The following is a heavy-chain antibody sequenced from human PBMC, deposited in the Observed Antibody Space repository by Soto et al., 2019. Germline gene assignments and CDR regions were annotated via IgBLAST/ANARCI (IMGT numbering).Heavy chain of an antibody. J-gene: IGHJ4*02. V-gene: IGHV3-11*06. CDR1: GFSFGDYY. CDR3: ARHDAAALGYFDY. D-gene: IGHD2-15*01. Sequence: GGSLRLSCAASGFSFGDYYMYWIRQAPGKGLEWVSYISSSSSTYTKFAGSVKGRFTISRDNAKNSLYLQMNSLRAEDTAVYYCARHDAAALGYFDYWGQGTLVTVS. CDR2: ISSSSSTYT.